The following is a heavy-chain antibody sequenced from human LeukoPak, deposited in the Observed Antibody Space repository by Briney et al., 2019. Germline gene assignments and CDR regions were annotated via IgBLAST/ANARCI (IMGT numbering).Heavy chain of an antibody. Sequence: ASVKVSCKASGYTFTGYYMHWVRQAPGQGLEWMGRINPNSGGTNYAQKFQGRVTMTRETSLSTAYMELSRLRSDDTAVYYCASESIAVAGTAYWGQGTLVTVSS. D-gene: IGHD6-19*01. V-gene: IGHV1-2*06. CDR2: INPNSGGT. CDR3: ASESIAVAGTAY. J-gene: IGHJ4*02. CDR1: GYTFTGYY.